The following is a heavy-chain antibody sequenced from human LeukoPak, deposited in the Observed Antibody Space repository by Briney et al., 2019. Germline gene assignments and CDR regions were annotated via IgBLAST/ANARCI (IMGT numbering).Heavy chain of an antibody. CDR1: GDSISSSSYY. CDR3: ARQGERPGISAY. D-gene: IGHD1-26*01. J-gene: IGHJ4*02. CDR2: IFSGST. V-gene: IGHV4-39*01. Sequence: SSETLSLTCIVSGDSISSSSYYWGWVRQPPGKGLEWIGSIFSGSTYYNPSLKSRVTISLNTSKNQLSLNLSSVTAADTAVYYCARQGERPGISAYWGQGTLVTVSS.